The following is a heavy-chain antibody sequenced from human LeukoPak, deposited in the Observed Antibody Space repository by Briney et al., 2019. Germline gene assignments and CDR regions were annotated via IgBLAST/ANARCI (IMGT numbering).Heavy chain of an antibody. J-gene: IGHJ4*02. V-gene: IGHV1-3*01. D-gene: IGHD4-17*01. CDR1: GYTFTSYA. Sequence: GASVKVSCKASGYTFTSYAMHWVRQAPGQRLEWMGWINAGNGNTKYSQKFQGRVTITRDTSASTAYMELSSLRSEDTAVYYCARALSKTTVTTAGYWGQGTLVTVSS. CDR2: INAGNGNT. CDR3: ARALSKTTVTTAGY.